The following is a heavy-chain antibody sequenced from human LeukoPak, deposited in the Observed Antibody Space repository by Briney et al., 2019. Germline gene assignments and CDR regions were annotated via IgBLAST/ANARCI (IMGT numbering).Heavy chain of an antibody. V-gene: IGHV3-30*02. CDR2: IWYDGSNK. D-gene: IGHD1-14*01. CDR1: GFTFSSYG. CDR3: AKDTGVFVGLVDY. J-gene: IGHJ4*02. Sequence: PGGSLRLSCAASGFTFSSYGMHWVRQAPGKGLEWVAVIWYDGSNKYYADSVKGRFTISRDNSKNTLYLQMNSLRAEDTALYYCAKDTGVFVGLVDYWGQGTLVTVSS.